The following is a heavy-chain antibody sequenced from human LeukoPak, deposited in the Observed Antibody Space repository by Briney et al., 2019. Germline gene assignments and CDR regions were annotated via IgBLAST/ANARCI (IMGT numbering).Heavy chain of an antibody. V-gene: IGHV4-4*07. CDR3: ARVGDYVWGSYRSNWFDP. Sequence: SETLSLTCTVSGGSISSYYWSWIRQPAGKGLEWIGRTYTSGSTNYNPSLKSRVTMSVDTSKNQFSLKLSSVTAADTAVYYCARVGDYVWGSYRSNWFDPWGQGTLVTVSS. CDR2: TYTSGST. CDR1: GGSISSYY. D-gene: IGHD3-16*02. J-gene: IGHJ5*02.